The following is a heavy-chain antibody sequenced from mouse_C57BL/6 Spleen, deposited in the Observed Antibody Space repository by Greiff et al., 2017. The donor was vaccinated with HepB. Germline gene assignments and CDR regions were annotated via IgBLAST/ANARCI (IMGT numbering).Heavy chain of an antibody. CDR1: GYSFTGYY. V-gene: IGHV1-42*01. Sequence: EVQLQQSGPELVKPGASVKISCKASGYSFTGYYMNWVKQSPEKSLEWIGEINPSTGGTTYNQKFKAKATLTVDKSSSTAYMQLKSLTSEDSAFYYCASYGNYFDYWGQGTTLTVSS. D-gene: IGHD2-1*01. CDR2: INPSTGGT. CDR3: ASYGNYFDY. J-gene: IGHJ2*01.